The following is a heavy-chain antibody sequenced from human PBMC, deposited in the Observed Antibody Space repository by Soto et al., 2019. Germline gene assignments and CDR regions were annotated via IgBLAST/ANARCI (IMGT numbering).Heavy chain of an antibody. CDR2: IHRSRGT. V-gene: IGHV4-4*02. J-gene: IGHJ4*02. D-gene: IGHD6-6*01. CDR3: ASREEARLF. Sequence: QVQLQESGPGLVSPLGTLSLTCAVSGGSINTDSWWTWVRQPPGKGLEWIGEIHRSRGTNYNSSLKSRVTISIDRSTNHFSLRLYSVTAADTAVYYCASREEARLFWGQGTLVTVSS. CDR1: GGSINTDSW.